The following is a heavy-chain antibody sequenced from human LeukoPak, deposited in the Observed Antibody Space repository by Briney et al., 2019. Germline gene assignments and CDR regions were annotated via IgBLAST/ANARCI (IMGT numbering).Heavy chain of an antibody. Sequence: GASVKVSCKASGYTFTSYYMHWVRQAPGQGLAWMGWINPNSGGTNYAQKFQGRVTMTRDTSISTAYMELSRLRSDDTAVYYCARGIDDTMVRGVTNWFDPWGQGTLVTVSS. CDR3: ARGIDDTMVRGVTNWFDP. V-gene: IGHV1-2*02. D-gene: IGHD3-10*01. CDR2: INPNSGGT. CDR1: GYTFTSYY. J-gene: IGHJ5*02.